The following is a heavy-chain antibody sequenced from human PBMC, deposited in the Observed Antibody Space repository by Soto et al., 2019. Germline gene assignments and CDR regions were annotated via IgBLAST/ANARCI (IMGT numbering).Heavy chain of an antibody. Sequence: GESLKISCMGSGYKVSTWHNFTSYWIAWVRQMPGEGLEWMGIIYPSDSDTRYSPSFQGQVTISADKSISTAYLQWSSLKASDTAMYYCGRLYGTYFTSWGQGTQVTVSS. CDR1: GYKVSTWHNFTSYW. D-gene: IGHD2-2*02. CDR3: GRLYGTYFTS. V-gene: IGHV5-51*01. CDR2: IYPSDSDT. J-gene: IGHJ4*02.